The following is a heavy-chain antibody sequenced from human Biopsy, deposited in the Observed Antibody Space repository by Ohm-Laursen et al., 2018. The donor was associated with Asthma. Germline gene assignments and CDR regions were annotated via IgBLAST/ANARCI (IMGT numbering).Heavy chain of an antibody. V-gene: IGHV3-30*03. CDR3: ARGAYYDFWSGYSRPIPGEYGMDV. Sequence: SLRLSCAASGFSFSEFVMHWVRQAPGKGLEWVAVMSYDGSKKYYADSVKGRFTISRDNSKNTLYLQMSSLRSEDTAVYFCARGAYYDFWSGYSRPIPGEYGMDVWGQGTTVTV. D-gene: IGHD3-3*01. CDR1: GFSFSEFV. J-gene: IGHJ6*02. CDR2: MSYDGSKK.